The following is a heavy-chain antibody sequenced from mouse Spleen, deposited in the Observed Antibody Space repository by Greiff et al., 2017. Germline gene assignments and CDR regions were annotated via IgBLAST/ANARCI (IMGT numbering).Heavy chain of an antibody. J-gene: IGHJ2*01. V-gene: IGHV3-6*01. D-gene: IGHD2-3*01. CDR2: ISYDGSN. Sequence: VQLQQSGPGLVKPSQSLSLTCSVTGYSITSGYYWNWIRQFPGNQLEWMGYISYDGSNNYNPSLKNRISITRDTSKNQFFLKLNSVTTEDTATYYCARSVLDGYYLYYFDYWGQGTTLTVSS. CDR3: ARSVLDGYYLYYFDY. CDR1: GYSITSGYY.